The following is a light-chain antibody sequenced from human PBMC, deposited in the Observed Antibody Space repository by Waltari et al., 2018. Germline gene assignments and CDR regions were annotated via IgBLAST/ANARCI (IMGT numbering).Light chain of an antibody. CDR2: DAS. J-gene: IGKJ2*01. CDR3: QQRSNWTPHT. CDR1: HSVGTY. V-gene: IGKV3-11*01. Sequence: EIVLTQSPATLSLSPGETATLSCRASHSVGTYLAWYQQRPVQAPRLLIYDASNRATGIPARFRGSGSGTDFTLTISSLEPEDFAVYYCQQRSNWTPHTFGQGARLEIK.